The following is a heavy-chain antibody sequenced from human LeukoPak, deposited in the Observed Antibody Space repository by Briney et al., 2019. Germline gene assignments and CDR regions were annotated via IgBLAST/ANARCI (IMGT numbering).Heavy chain of an antibody. CDR1: GFSVSNYY. J-gene: IGHJ4*02. CDR2: IWFDGRNK. Sequence: TGGSLRLSCAVSGFSVSNYYMNWVRQAPGKGLEWVALIWFDGRNKFHADSVKGRFTISRDNSKNTLFLQMNSLRAEDTAVYYCAREWGPIAVSGGPGYWGQGALVTVSS. V-gene: IGHV3-33*08. D-gene: IGHD6-19*01. CDR3: AREWGPIAVSGGPGY.